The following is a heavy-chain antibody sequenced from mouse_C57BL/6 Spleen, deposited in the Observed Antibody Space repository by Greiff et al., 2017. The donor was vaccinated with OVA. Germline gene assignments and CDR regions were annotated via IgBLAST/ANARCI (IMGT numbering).Heavy chain of an antibody. CDR3: ARLAVYGYDCLVGV. D-gene: IGHD2-2*01. V-gene: IGHV1-42*01. Sequence: EVQLQQSGPELVKPGASVKISCKASGYSFTGYYMNWVKQSPEKSLEWIGEINPSTGGTTYNQKFKAKATLTVDKSSSTAYMQLKSLTSEDSAVYYCARLAVYGYDCLVGVWGTGTTVTVSS. J-gene: IGHJ1*03. CDR2: INPSTGGT. CDR1: GYSFTGYY.